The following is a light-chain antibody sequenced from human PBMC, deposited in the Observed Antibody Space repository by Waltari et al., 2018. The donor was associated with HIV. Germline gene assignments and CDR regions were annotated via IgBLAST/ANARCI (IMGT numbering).Light chain of an antibody. V-gene: IGLV2-11*01. CDR2: DVN. CDR1: SSYVYTF. Sequence: QSALTQPHYVAGYPGQSLPPSCTGTSSYVYTFLSLSQPRPGKAPTVIIYDVNKRPSGVPDRFSGSKSGNTASLTISGLQAEDEADYHCCSHAGNFIFVFGTGTKVTVL. CDR3: CSHAGNFIFV. J-gene: IGLJ1*01.